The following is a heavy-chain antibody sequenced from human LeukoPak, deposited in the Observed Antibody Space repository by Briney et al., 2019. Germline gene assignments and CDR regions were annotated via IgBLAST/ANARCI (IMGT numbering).Heavy chain of an antibody. D-gene: IGHD3-22*01. V-gene: IGHV1-2*02. CDR2: INPNSGGT. J-gene: IGHJ4*02. CDR1: GYTFTGYY. Sequence: GASVKVSCKASGYTFTGYYMHWVRQAPRQGLEWMGWINPNSGGTNYAQKFQGRVTMTRDTSISTAYMELSRLRSDDTAVYYCASNTDYYDSSGCFDYWGQGTLVTVSS. CDR3: ASNTDYYDSSGCFDY.